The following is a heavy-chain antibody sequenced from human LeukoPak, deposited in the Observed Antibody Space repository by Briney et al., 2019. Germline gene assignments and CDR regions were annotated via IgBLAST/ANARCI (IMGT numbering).Heavy chain of an antibody. CDR2: INERGDIT. J-gene: IGHJ4*02. V-gene: IGHV3-23*01. CDR3: ARGDDISPGRVLEY. D-gene: IGHD3-9*01. Sequence: PGGSLRLSCVATAFTFSKHPMSWVRQAPGNGLELVSAINERGDITKYADSVTRRFTISRDNSKNTLYLQMNSLRAEDTAVYYCARGDDISPGRVLEYWGRGTLVTVSS. CDR1: AFTFSKHP.